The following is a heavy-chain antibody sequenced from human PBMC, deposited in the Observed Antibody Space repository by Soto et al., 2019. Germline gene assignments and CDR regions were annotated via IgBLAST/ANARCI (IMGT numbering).Heavy chain of an antibody. CDR1: GFTFDDYA. CDR3: AKDRGLVLSFYFDY. Sequence: ESGGGLVQPGRSLRLSCAASGFTFDDYAMHWVRQAPGKGLEWVSGISWNRGSIGYADSVKGRFTISRDNAKNSLYLQMNSLRAEDTALYYCAKDRGLVLSFYFDYWGQGTLVTVSS. J-gene: IGHJ4*02. V-gene: IGHV3-9*01. D-gene: IGHD6-19*01. CDR2: ISWNRGSI.